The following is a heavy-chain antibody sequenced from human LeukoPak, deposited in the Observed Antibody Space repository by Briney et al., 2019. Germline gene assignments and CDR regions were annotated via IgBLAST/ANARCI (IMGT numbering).Heavy chain of an antibody. Sequence: ASVKVSCTVSGYTLTELSMHWVRQAPGKGLEWMGGFDPEDGETIYAQKFQGRVTMTEDTSTDTAYMELSSLRSEDTAVYYCATDLVKFGELSPDYWGQGTLVTVSS. J-gene: IGHJ4*02. V-gene: IGHV1-24*01. CDR3: ATDLVKFGELSPDY. CDR2: FDPEDGET. D-gene: IGHD3-10*01. CDR1: GYTLTELS.